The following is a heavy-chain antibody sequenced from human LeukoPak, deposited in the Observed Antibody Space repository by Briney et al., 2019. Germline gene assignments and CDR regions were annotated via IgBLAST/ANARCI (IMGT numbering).Heavy chain of an antibody. J-gene: IGHJ6*03. CDR3: ARVWQQADYYYYYMDV. V-gene: IGHV1-2*02. Sequence: GASVKVSCKASGYTFTGYYMHWVRQAPGQGLEWMGWINPNSGGTNYAQKFQGRVTMTRDTSISTAYMELSRLRSDDTAVYYCARVWQQADYYYYYMDVWGKGTTVTVSS. CDR2: INPNSGGT. CDR1: GYTFTGYY. D-gene: IGHD6-13*01.